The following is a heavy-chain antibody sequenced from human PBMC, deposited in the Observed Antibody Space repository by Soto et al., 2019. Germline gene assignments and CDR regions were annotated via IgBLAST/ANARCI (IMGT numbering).Heavy chain of an antibody. V-gene: IGHV3-23*01. CDR2: ISGSGGST. CDR3: AKGFAGFGELTIFDY. J-gene: IGHJ4*02. CDR1: GFTFSSYV. D-gene: IGHD3-10*01. Sequence: VQLLESGGGLVQPGGSLRLSCAASGFTFSSYVMSWVRQAPGKGLEWVSAISGSGGSTYYADSVKGRFTISRDNSKNTLYLQMNSLRAEDTAVYYCAKGFAGFGELTIFDYWGQGTLVTVSS.